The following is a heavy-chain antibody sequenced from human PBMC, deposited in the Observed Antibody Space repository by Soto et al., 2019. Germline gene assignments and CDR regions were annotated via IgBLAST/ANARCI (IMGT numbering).Heavy chain of an antibody. D-gene: IGHD3-10*01. V-gene: IGHV3-23*01. CDR1: GFTFSSYA. Sequence: GGSLRLSCAASGFTFSSYAMSWVRQAPGKGLEWVSAISGSGGSTYYADSVKGRFTISRDNSKNTLYLQMNSLRAEDTAVYYCVKWGFGELLLDYYYGMDVWGQGTTVTVSS. CDR2: ISGSGGST. J-gene: IGHJ6*02. CDR3: VKWGFGELLLDYYYGMDV.